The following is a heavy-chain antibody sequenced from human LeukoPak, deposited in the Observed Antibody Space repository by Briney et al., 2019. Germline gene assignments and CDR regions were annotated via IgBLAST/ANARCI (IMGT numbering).Heavy chain of an antibody. Sequence: GGSLRLSCTASGFSFSGHWMHWARQLPGKGLVWVSRISPTGSTTGYADSVKGRFTVSRDNAKNTLYLQVNNLRAEDTAVYYCARGPSSNRSGLDFWGQGTLLTVSS. V-gene: IGHV3-74*01. CDR1: GFSFSGHW. CDR2: ISPTGSTT. J-gene: IGHJ4*02. CDR3: ARGPSSNRSGLDF. D-gene: IGHD1-14*01.